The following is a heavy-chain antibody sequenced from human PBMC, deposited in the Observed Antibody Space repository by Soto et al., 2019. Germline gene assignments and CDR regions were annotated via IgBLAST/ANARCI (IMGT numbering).Heavy chain of an antibody. CDR1: GFTFSSYA. Sequence: QVQLVESGGGVVQPGRSLRLSCAASGFTFSSYAMHWVRQAPGKGLEWVAVISYDGSNKYYADSVKGRFTISRDNSKNTLYLQMNSLRAEDTAVYYCARGTYYDFWSGYYTGIYGMDVWGQGTTVTVSS. V-gene: IGHV3-30-3*01. CDR3: ARGTYYDFWSGYYTGIYGMDV. D-gene: IGHD3-3*01. CDR2: ISYDGSNK. J-gene: IGHJ6*02.